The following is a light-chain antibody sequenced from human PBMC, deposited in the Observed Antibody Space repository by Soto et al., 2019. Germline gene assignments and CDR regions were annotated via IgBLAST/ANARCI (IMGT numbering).Light chain of an antibody. J-gene: IGLJ2*01. CDR1: SSNIGAGYD. V-gene: IGLV1-40*01. Sequence: QPVLTQPPSVSGAPGQRVTISCTGSSSNIGAGYDVHWYQQLPGTAPKPLIYGNSNRPSGVPDRFSGSKSGTSASLAITGLQAEDEADYYCQSYDSSFVVFGGGTKLTVL. CDR2: GNS. CDR3: QSYDSSFVV.